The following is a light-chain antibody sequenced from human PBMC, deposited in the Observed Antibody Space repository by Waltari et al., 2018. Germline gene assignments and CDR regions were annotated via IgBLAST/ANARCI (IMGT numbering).Light chain of an antibody. J-gene: IGLJ1*01. Sequence: QSALTQPASVSGSPGPSITISCPGTSSHVGSYNLAPWYQQPPGKAPKLMIYEVSKRPSGVSNRFSGSKSGNTASLTISGLQAEDEADYYCCSYAGSSTFYYVFGTGTKVTVL. CDR1: SSHVGSYNL. CDR3: CSYAGSSTFYYV. V-gene: IGLV2-23*02. CDR2: EVS.